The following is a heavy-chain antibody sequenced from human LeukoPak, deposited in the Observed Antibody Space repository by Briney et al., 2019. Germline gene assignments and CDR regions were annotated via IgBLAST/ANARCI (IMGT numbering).Heavy chain of an antibody. V-gene: IGHV3-23*01. CDR3: AKERSITIFGVVYYYYYGMDV. CDR1: GFTFSIYA. CDR2: ISGSGGST. D-gene: IGHD3-3*01. Sequence: GSLRLSCAASGFTFSIYAMSWVRQAPGKGLEWVSAISGSGGSTYYADSVKGRFTISRDNSKNTLYLQMNSLRAEDTAVYYCAKERSITIFGVVYYYYYGMDVWGQGTTVTVSS. J-gene: IGHJ6*02.